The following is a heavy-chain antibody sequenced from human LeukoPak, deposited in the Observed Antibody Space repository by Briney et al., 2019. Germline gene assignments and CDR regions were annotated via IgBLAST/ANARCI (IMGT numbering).Heavy chain of an antibody. V-gene: IGHV3-7*05. Sequence: PGGSLGLSCAASGFSFSNYWMSWVRQAPGKGLEWVANINQDGSVKSSVGSVKGRFTISRDNAKNSLCLQMNSLRAEDTAVYFCARGAPYRDSDDYWGQGTLVTVSS. CDR3: ARGAPYRDSDDY. CDR2: INQDGSVK. J-gene: IGHJ4*02. D-gene: IGHD1-14*01. CDR1: GFSFSNYW.